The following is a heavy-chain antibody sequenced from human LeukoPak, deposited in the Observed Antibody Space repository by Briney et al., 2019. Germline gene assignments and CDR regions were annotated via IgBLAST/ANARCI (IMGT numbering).Heavy chain of an antibody. D-gene: IGHD4-23*01. Sequence: ASVKVSCKASGYTFTNYYIHWVRQAPGQGLEWMGMINPSGGSTNYAQKFQGRVTMTRDTSTSIVYMELSSLGSEDTAVYYCAREEHGGYHDYWGQGTLVIVSS. CDR3: AREEHGGYHDY. CDR1: GYTFTNYY. CDR2: INPSGGST. V-gene: IGHV1-46*01. J-gene: IGHJ4*02.